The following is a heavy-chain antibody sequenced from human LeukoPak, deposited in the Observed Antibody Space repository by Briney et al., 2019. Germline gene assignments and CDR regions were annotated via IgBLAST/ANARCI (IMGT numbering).Heavy chain of an antibody. CDR1: GGTFSSYA. D-gene: IGHD2-15*01. J-gene: IGHJ5*02. CDR2: IIPIFGTA. Sequence: ASVKVSCKASGGTFSSYAISWARQAPGQGLEWMGRIIPIFGTANYAQKFQGRVTITTDESTSTAYMELSSLRSEDTAVYYCARSIVVVVAATSWFDHWGQGTLVTVSS. V-gene: IGHV1-69*05. CDR3: ARSIVVVVAATSWFDH.